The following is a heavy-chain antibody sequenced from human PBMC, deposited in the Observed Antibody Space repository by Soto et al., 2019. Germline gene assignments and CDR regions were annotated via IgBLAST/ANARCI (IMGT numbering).Heavy chain of an antibody. CDR3: ARSRINDYYYGSGSYNWFDP. J-gene: IGHJ5*02. CDR1: GGSISSYY. V-gene: IGHV4-4*07. CDR2: IYTSGST. D-gene: IGHD3-10*01. Sequence: SETLSLTCTVSGGSISSYYWSWIRQPAGKGLEWIGRIYTSGSTNYNPSLKSRVTMSVDTSKNQFSLKLSSVTAADTAVYYCARSRINDYYYGSGSYNWFDPCGQGTLPTVSS.